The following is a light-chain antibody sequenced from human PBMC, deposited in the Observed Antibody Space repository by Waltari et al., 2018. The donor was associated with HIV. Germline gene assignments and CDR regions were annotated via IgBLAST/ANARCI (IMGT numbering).Light chain of an antibody. V-gene: IGLV2-14*01. CDR2: EVI. CDR1: SSAVGAYKY. Sequence: QSALTQPASVSGSPGQSITIPCTGTSSAVGAYKYVSWYQQHPDKVPKLIIYEVINRPSGVSNRFSGSKSGNTASLTISGLQTEDEADYYCSSYTSAETVVFGGGTRVTVL. J-gene: IGLJ1*01. CDR3: SSYTSAETVV.